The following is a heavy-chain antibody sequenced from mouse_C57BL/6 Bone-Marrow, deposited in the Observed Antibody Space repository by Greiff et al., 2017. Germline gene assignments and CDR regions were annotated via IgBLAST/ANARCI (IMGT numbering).Heavy chain of an antibody. CDR1: GYTFTSYW. CDR3: AREGAITTVVDWYFDV. J-gene: IGHJ1*03. V-gene: IGHV1-69*01. CDR2: IDPSDSYT. Sequence: QVQLQQPGAELVMPGASVKLSCKASGYTFTSYWMHWVKQRPGQGLEWIGEIDPSDSYTNYTQKFKGKSTLTVDKSSSTAYMQLSRLTSEDSAVYYCAREGAITTVVDWYFDVWGTGTTVTVSS. D-gene: IGHD1-1*01.